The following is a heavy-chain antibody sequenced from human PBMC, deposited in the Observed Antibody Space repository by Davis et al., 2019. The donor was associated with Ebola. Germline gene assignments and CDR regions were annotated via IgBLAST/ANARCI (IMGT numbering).Heavy chain of an antibody. J-gene: IGHJ2*01. CDR1: GFTFSGSA. CDR3: TRDQYCSGTNCWWYFDF. D-gene: IGHD2-2*01. Sequence: GESLKISCAASGFTFSGSAMHWVRQASGKGLEWVGRIRSKAKSYATAYSASVKGRFTISRDDSKNTAYLQMNSLKTEDTAVYYCTRDQYCSGTNCWWYFDFWGRGTLVTVSS. V-gene: IGHV3-73*01. CDR2: IRSKAKSYAT.